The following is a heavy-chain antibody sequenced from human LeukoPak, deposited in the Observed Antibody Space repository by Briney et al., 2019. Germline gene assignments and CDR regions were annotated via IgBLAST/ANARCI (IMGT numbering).Heavy chain of an antibody. Sequence: GASVKVSCKASGYTFTSYGISWGLQPPGRGLEWMGWISAYNGNTNYDQILQGRVTMTTDTSTSTAYMELRSLRSDDTAVYYCARDSADLDYYGSGSYWWGQGTLVTVSS. CDR2: ISAYNGNT. D-gene: IGHD3-10*01. CDR3: ARDSADLDYYGSGSYW. CDR1: GYTFTSYG. V-gene: IGHV1-18*01. J-gene: IGHJ4*02.